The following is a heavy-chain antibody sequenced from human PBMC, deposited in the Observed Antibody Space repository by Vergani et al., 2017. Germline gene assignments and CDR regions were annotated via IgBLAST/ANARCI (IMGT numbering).Heavy chain of an antibody. D-gene: IGHD1-26*01. J-gene: IGHJ4*02. V-gene: IGHV3-23*01. CDR3: AKRSGDY. Sequence: EVQLLESGGGLVQPGGSLRLSRAASGFTFTNYAMSWVRQAPGKGLEWVSAISGSGNSTYYADSVKGRFTISRDNSKNTLYLQMNSLRAEDTAIYYCAKRSGDYWGQGTLVTVSS. CDR1: GFTFTNYA. CDR2: ISGSGNST.